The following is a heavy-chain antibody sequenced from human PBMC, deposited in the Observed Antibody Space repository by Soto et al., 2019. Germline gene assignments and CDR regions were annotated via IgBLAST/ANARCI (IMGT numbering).Heavy chain of an antibody. J-gene: IGHJ3*02. D-gene: IGHD2-2*01. CDR2: IKQDGSEK. Sequence: ESGGGLVQPGGSLRLSCAASGFTFSSYWMSWVRQAPGKGLEWVANIKQDGSEKYYVDSVKGRFTISRDNAKNSLYLQMNSLRAEDTAVYYCARSPVWCSSTSCYAFDIWGQGTMVTVSS. V-gene: IGHV3-7*01. CDR1: GFTFSSYW. CDR3: ARSPVWCSSTSCYAFDI.